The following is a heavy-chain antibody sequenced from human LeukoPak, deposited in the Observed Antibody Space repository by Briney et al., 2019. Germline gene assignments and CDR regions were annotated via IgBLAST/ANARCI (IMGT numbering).Heavy chain of an antibody. V-gene: IGHV3-30*18. CDR2: ISYDGSNK. D-gene: IGHD6-19*01. CDR3: AKGPTQYSSGWLT. CDR1: GFTFSSYG. Sequence: GGSLRLSCAASGFTFSSYGMHWVRQAPGKGLEWVAVISYDGSNKCYADSVKGRFTISRDNSKNTLYLQMNSLRAEDTAVYYCAKGPTQYSSGWLTWGQGTLVTVSS. J-gene: IGHJ5*02.